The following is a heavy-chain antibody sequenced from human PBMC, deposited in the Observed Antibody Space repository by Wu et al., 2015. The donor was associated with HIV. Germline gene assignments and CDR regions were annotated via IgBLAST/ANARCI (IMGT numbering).Heavy chain of an antibody. CDR3: AKERQRDYPFVTGLPENYFDN. J-gene: IGHJ4*02. Sequence: QVQLVQSGAEVKKPGSSVKVSCEASGSTFTNYAINWVRQAPGQGLEWMGRIIPSFGRANYAQKFQGRVTITADGSTRAVFMELSSLRSEDSALYSCAKERQRDYPFVTGLPENYFDNWGQGTRVTVS. D-gene: IGHD2-21*02. CDR2: IIPSFGRA. CDR1: GSTFTNYA. V-gene: IGHV1-69*15.